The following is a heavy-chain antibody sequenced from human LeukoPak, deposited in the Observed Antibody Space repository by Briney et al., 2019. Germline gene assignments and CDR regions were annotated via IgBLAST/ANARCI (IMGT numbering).Heavy chain of an antibody. V-gene: IGHV1-3*02. CDR1: GYTYTNYP. CDR2: SNAGNGNT. D-gene: IGHD6-19*01. CDR3: TRNLAVAPHAYYFDY. Sequence: ASVKDSCKASGYTYTNYPMHWVRPPPGQRLAGMGWSNAGNGNTRYSQEFQGRVTITRDTSARTVYMELSSLRSEDMAVYYCTRNLAVAPHAYYFDYWGQGTLVTVSS. J-gene: IGHJ4*02.